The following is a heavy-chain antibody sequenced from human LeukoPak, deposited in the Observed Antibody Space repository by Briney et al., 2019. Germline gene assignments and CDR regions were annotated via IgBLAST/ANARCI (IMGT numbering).Heavy chain of an antibody. CDR1: GGTFSSYA. V-gene: IGHV1-69*05. CDR2: IIPIFGTA. CDR3: ARDGKSGGTTLFYMDV. Sequence: ASVKVSCKASGGTFSSYAISWVRQAPGQGLEWMGGIIPIFGTANYAQKFQGRVTITTDESTSTAYMELSSLRSEDTAVYYCARDGKSGGTTLFYMDVWGKGTTVTVSS. D-gene: IGHD4-11*01. J-gene: IGHJ6*03.